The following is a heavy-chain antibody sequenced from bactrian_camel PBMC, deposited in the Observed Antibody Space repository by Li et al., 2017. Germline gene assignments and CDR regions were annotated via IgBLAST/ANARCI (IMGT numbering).Heavy chain of an antibody. CDR2: ILTKYGVT. D-gene: IGHD7*01. CDR1: EDKGMGNC. J-gene: IGHJ6*01. Sequence: HVQLVESGGGSVQAGGSLTLSCVASEDKGMGNCMGWFRQAPGKEREAVARILTKYGVTYYLDSVKGRYNISQGNTKNMVFLQMNSLKPDDTAMYYCAATPLARGGPCHASDFSYWGQGTQVTVS. CDR3: AATPLARGGPCHASDFSY. V-gene: IGHV3S63*01.